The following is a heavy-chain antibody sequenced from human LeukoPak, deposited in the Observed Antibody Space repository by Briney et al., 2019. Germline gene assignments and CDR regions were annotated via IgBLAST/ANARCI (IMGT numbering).Heavy chain of an antibody. CDR3: ATNRQGDIYIVGATGYFDY. CDR1: GFTFSGFW. J-gene: IGHJ4*02. Sequence: GGSLRLSCAASGFTFSGFWMHWVRQAPGKGLVWVSCISFDGSDATYADSVKGRFTISRDNAKNTLHLQMDSLTVEDTAVYYCATNRQGDIYIVGATGYFDYWGQGTLVTVSS. V-gene: IGHV3-74*01. D-gene: IGHD1-26*01. CDR2: ISFDGSDA.